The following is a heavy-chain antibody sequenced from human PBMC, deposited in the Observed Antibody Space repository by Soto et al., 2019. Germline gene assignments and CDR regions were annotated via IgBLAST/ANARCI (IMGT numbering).Heavy chain of an antibody. Sequence: GGSLRLSCAASGFTFSSYGMHWVRQAPGKGLEWVADISYDGSNNYYADSVKGRFTISRDNSKNTLYLQMNSLRAEDTAVYYCANGIEATIFSWLDYWGQGTLVTVSS. J-gene: IGHJ4*02. CDR3: ANGIEATIFSWLDY. V-gene: IGHV3-30*18. CDR2: ISYDGSNN. D-gene: IGHD5-12*01. CDR1: GFTFSSYG.